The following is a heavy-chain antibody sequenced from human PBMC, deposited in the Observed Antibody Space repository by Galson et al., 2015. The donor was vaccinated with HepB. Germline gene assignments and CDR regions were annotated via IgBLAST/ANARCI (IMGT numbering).Heavy chain of an antibody. D-gene: IGHD7-27*01. CDR2: ISGSGGST. J-gene: IGHJ6*03. CDR1: RFTFSSYA. CDR3: GLEPGDHPHFMDV. V-gene: IGHV3-23*01. Sequence: SLRLSCAASRFTFSSYAMSWVRQAPGKGPEWVSGISGSGGSTYYADSVKGRFTISRDNSKNTLYLQMNSLRAEDTAVYYCGLEPGDHPHFMDVWGIGTTVTVSS.